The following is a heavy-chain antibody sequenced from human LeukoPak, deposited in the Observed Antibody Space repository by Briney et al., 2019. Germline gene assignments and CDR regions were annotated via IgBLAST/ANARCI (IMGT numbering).Heavy chain of an antibody. Sequence: SVKVSCKASGYTFTSYDINWVRQAPGQGLEWMGGIIPIFGTANYAQKFQGRVTITADESTSTAYMELSSLRSEDTAVYYCARVDDSSGYYGRFDYWGQGTLVTVSS. D-gene: IGHD3-22*01. CDR2: IIPIFGTA. CDR1: GYTFTSYD. J-gene: IGHJ4*02. CDR3: ARVDDSSGYYGRFDY. V-gene: IGHV1-69*13.